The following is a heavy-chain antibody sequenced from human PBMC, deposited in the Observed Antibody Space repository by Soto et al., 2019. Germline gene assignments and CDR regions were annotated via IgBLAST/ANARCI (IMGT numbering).Heavy chain of an antibody. Sequence: LRLSCAVSGFPFSNYYMSWIRQAPGKGLEWLAAIGSSFVSMRYADSVKDRSSISRNNANNSLYLQMNSLRADDTAVYYCARVSATGWVVNGREYFDYWGQGALVTVSS. D-gene: IGHD3-9*01. CDR3: ARVSATGWVVNGREYFDY. CDR2: IGSSFVSM. CDR1: GFPFSNYY. J-gene: IGHJ4*02. V-gene: IGHV3-11*01.